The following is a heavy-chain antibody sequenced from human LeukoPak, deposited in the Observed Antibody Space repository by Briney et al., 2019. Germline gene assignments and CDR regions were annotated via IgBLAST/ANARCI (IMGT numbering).Heavy chain of an antibody. J-gene: IGHJ1*01. D-gene: IGHD5-12*01. CDR3: AKVVATIEYFQH. Sequence: QPGGSLRLSCAASGFTFSSYAMSWVRQAPGKGLEWVSTISGSVGSTYYADSVKGRFTISRDNSKNTLYLQMNSLRAEDTVLYYCAKVVATIEYFQHWGQGTLVTVSS. CDR1: GFTFSSYA. V-gene: IGHV3-23*01. CDR2: ISGSVGST.